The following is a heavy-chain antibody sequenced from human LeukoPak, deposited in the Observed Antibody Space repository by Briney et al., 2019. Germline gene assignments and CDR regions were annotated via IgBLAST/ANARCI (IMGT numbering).Heavy chain of an antibody. J-gene: IGHJ6*03. Sequence: GGSLRLSCAASGFTFSSYSMNWVRQAPGKGLEWVSYISSSSSTIYYADSVKGRFTISRDNAKNSLYLQMNSLRAEDTAVYYCARVIAARSYYYYYYMDVWGKGTTVTVSS. CDR2: ISSSSSTI. D-gene: IGHD6-6*01. V-gene: IGHV3-48*01. CDR1: GFTFSSYS. CDR3: ARVIAARSYYYYYYMDV.